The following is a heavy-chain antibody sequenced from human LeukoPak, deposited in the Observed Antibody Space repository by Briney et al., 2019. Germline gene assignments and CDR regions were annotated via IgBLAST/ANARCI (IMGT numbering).Heavy chain of an antibody. J-gene: IGHJ4*02. Sequence: PSETLSLTCTVSGGSISSYYWSWIRQPPGKGLEWIGYIYYSGSTNYNPSLKSRVTISVDTSKNQFSLKLSSVTAADTAVYCCARLVRYHDYWGQGTLVTVSS. V-gene: IGHV4-59*01. CDR2: IYYSGST. CDR3: ARLVRYHDY. CDR1: GGSISSYY. D-gene: IGHD3-9*01.